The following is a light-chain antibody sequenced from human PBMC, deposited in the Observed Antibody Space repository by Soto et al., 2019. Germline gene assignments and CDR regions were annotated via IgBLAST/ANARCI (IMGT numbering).Light chain of an antibody. J-gene: IGKJ2*01. Sequence: ESVLTQSPGTLSLSPGERATLSCRATQSVSSSYLAWYQQKPGQAPRLLIYGASRRATGIPDRFSGSGSGTDFTITISRLEPEDFAVYYCQQYDNSPGYTFGQGTKLEI. CDR1: QSVSSSY. V-gene: IGKV3-20*01. CDR2: GAS. CDR3: QQYDNSPGYT.